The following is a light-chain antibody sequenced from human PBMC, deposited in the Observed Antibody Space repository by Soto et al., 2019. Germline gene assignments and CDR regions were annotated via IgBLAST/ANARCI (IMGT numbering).Light chain of an antibody. CDR3: SSYGGTYSFGVL. Sequence: QSALTQPRSVSGSSGQTVTISCTGTSSDVGEYNYVSWYQKYPGKAPKVMIYDVIKRPSGVPERFSGAKSGNTASLTISGLQGEDEADYYCSSYGGTYSFGVLFGGGTKVTVL. CDR2: DVI. J-gene: IGLJ2*01. CDR1: SSDVGEYNY. V-gene: IGLV2-11*01.